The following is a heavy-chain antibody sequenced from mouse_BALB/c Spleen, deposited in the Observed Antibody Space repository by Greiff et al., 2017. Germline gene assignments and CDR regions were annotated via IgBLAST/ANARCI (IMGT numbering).Heavy chain of an antibody. V-gene: IGHV1-54*01. CDR1: GYAFTNYL. Sequence: QVQLQQSGAELVRPGTSVKVSCKASGYAFTNYLIEWVKQRPGQGLEWIGVINPGSGGTNYNEKFKGKATLTADKSSSTAYMQLSSLTSDDSAVYFCARSPGTGYYAMDYWGQGTSVTVSS. J-gene: IGHJ4*01. CDR2: INPGSGGT. D-gene: IGHD4-1*01. CDR3: ARSPGTGYYAMDY.